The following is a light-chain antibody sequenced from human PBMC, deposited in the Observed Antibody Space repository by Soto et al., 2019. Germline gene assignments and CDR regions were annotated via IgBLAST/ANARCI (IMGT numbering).Light chain of an antibody. CDR2: GVS. CDR1: QSVRNN. Sequence: EIVMTQSPATLSVSPGERATLLCRASQSVRNNLAWYQQKPGQAPRLLIYGVSTRATGVPARFSGSGSETDFTLTISRLEPEDFAVYYCQQYNNWPPLTFGGGTKVDIK. CDR3: QQYNNWPPLT. J-gene: IGKJ4*01. V-gene: IGKV3-15*01.